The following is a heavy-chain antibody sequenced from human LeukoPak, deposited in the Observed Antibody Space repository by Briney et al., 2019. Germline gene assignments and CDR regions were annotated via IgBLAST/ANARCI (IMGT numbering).Heavy chain of an antibody. V-gene: IGHV3-21*01. CDR1: GFTFSSYS. CDR2: ISSSSTYI. CDR3: AGDYEGNLAFDI. J-gene: IGHJ3*02. D-gene: IGHD4-23*01. Sequence: TGGSLRLACAASGFTFSSYSMNWVRQAPGKGLEWVSSISSSSTYIYYADSLEGRFTISRDNVRNSLYLQMNSLRAEDTAVYYCAGDYEGNLAFDIWGQGTMVTVSS.